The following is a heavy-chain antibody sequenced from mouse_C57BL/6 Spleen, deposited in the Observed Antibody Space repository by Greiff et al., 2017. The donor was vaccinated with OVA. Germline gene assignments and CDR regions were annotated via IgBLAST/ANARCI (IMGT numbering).Heavy chain of an antibody. CDR2: INPNNGGT. J-gene: IGHJ1*03. V-gene: IGHV1-18*01. CDR3: ARLVTTVVEGYFDV. CDR1: GNTFTDYN. Sequence: EVQLQQSGPELVKPGASVKIPCKASGNTFTDYNMDWVKQSHGKSLEWIGDINPNNGGTIYNQKFKGKATLTVDKSSSTAYMELRSLTSEDTAVYYCARLVTTVVEGYFDVWGTGTTVTVSS. D-gene: IGHD1-1*01.